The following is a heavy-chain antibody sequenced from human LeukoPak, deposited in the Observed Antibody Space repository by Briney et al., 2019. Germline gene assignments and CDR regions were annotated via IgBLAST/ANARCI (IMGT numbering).Heavy chain of an antibody. V-gene: IGHV4-59*12. CDR3: ARDLYSGFSIDY. CDR1: GGSISSYY. J-gene: IGHJ4*02. D-gene: IGHD3-10*02. Sequence: PSETPSLTCTVSGGSISSYYWSWIRQPPGKGLEWIGYIYYSGSTNYNPSLKSRVTISVDTSKNQFSLKLSSVTAADTAVYYCARDLYSGFSIDYWGQGTLVTVSS. CDR2: IYYSGST.